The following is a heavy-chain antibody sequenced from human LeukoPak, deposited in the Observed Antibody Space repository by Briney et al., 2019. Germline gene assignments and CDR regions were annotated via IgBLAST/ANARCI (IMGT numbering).Heavy chain of an antibody. CDR3: ARGSGWPDWYFDL. D-gene: IGHD6-19*01. Sequence: GGSLRLSCAASGFTFSSYAMSWVRQAPGKGLEWVSAISGSGGSTYYADSVKGRFTISRDNSKNTLYLQMNSLRAEDTAVYYCARGSGWPDWYFDLWGRGTLVTVSS. CDR2: ISGSGGST. J-gene: IGHJ2*01. CDR1: GFTFSSYA. V-gene: IGHV3-23*01.